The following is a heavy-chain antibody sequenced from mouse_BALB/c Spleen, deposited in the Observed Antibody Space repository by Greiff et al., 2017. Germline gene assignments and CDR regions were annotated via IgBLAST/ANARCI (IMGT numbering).Heavy chain of an antibody. CDR1: GYSITSGYY. CDR2: ISYDGSN. J-gene: IGHJ1*01. Sequence: ESGPGLVKPSQSLSLTCSVTGYSITSGYYWNWIRQFPGNKLEWMGYISYDGSNNYNPSLKNRISITRDTSKNQFFLKLNSVTSEDTATYYCARVGGWDFDVWGEGTTVTVSS. CDR3: ARVGGWDFDV. V-gene: IGHV3-6*02.